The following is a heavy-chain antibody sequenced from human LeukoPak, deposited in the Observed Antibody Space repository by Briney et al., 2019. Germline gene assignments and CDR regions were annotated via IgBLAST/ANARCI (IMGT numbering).Heavy chain of an antibody. CDR3: VRDRHWTNDWVFDY. CDR2: INHSGST. J-gene: IGHJ4*02. CDR1: GGSFSGYY. D-gene: IGHD1/OR15-1a*01. Sequence: PSETLSLTCAVYGGSFSGYYWSWIRQPPGKGLEWIGEINHSGSTNYNPSLKSRVTISLHTPKNQFSLKLSSVNAADTAVYYCVRDRHWTNDWVFDYWGQGTLVTVSS. V-gene: IGHV4-34*01.